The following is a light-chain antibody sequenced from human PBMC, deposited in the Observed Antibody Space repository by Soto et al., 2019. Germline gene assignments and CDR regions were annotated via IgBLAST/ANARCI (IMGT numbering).Light chain of an antibody. V-gene: IGLV2-11*01. Sequence: QSALTQPRSVSGSPGQSVTISCTGTSSDVGGYKYVSWYQQHPGKAPKVMIHDVSERPSGVPDRFTGSKSGNTASLTISGLQAEDEAYYYCISYTGSDTSYVFGTGTKLTVL. J-gene: IGLJ1*01. CDR2: DVS. CDR3: ISYTGSDTSYV. CDR1: SSDVGGYKY.